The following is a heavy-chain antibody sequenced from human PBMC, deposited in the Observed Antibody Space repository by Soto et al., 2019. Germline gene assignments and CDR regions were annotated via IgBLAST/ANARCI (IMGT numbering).Heavy chain of an antibody. D-gene: IGHD1-7*01. CDR2: ITATGGTT. CDR3: AKCLQVNWNYDAFHV. J-gene: IGHJ3*01. CDR1: GFTFSSYS. Sequence: PGGSLGLSCAASGFTFSSYSMSWVRQAPGKGLEWVSHITATGGTTYYADSVKGRFTISRDSSRNTLYLQMNSLRAEDTALYYCAKCLQVNWNYDAFHVWGQGTMVTVS. V-gene: IGHV3-23*01.